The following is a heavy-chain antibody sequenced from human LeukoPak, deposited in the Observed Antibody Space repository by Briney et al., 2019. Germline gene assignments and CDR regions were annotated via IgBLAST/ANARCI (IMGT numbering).Heavy chain of an antibody. J-gene: IGHJ3*02. CDR3: ARDRVYGSSRTGAFDI. V-gene: IGHV3-66*01. Sequence: GGSLRLSCAASGFTVNSNYMSWVRQAPGKGLEWVSVIYTDGTTYYADSVKGRFSISRDNSKNTLYLQMNTVRAEDTAVYYCARDRVYGSSRTGAFDIWGQGTMVTVSS. CDR2: IYTDGTT. CDR1: GFTVNSNY. D-gene: IGHD6-13*01.